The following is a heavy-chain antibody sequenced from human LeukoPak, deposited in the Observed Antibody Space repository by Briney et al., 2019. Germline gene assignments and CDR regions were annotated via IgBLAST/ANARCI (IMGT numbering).Heavy chain of an antibody. CDR2: ISYDGSNE. CDR1: GFTFSRYA. V-gene: IGHV3-30-3*01. CDR3: AREAEAFDI. J-gene: IGHJ3*02. Sequence: GGSLGLSCAASGFTFSRYAMHWVRQAPSKGLEWLAVISYDGSNEYYADSVKGRFTISRDNSKNTLYLQMNSLRPEDTAVYYCAREAEAFDIWGQGTMVTVSS.